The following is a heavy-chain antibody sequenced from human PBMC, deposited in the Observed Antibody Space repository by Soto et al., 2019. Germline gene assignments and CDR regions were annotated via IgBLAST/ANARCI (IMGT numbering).Heavy chain of an antibody. CDR3: ASQEMATKNVDAFDI. V-gene: IGHV5-51*01. Sequence: GESLKISCKGSGYSFTSHWIGWVRQMPGKGLEWMGIIYPGDSDTRYSPSFQGQVTISADKSISTAYLQWNSLKASDTAMYYCASQEMATKNVDAFDIWGQATMVTVSS. J-gene: IGHJ3*02. CDR1: GYSFTSHW. CDR2: IYPGDSDT. D-gene: IGHD5-12*01.